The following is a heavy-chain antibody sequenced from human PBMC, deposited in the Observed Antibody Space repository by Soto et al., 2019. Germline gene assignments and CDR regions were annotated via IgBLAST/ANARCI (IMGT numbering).Heavy chain of an antibody. CDR1: GFTVSSNY. Sequence: EVQLVESGGGLIQPGGSLRLSCAASGFTVSSNYMSWVRQAPGKGLEWVSVIYSGGSKYYADSVKGRFTISRDNSKNTLYLQMNSLRAKDTAVYYCARGIDSNPVPYNWFDPWGQGTLVTVSS. J-gene: IGHJ5*02. D-gene: IGHD1-26*01. CDR3: ARGIDSNPVPYNWFDP. CDR2: IYSGGSK. V-gene: IGHV3-53*01.